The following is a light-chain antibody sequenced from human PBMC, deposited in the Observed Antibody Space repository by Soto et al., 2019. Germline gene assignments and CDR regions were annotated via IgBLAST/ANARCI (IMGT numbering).Light chain of an antibody. Sequence: EVVLTQSPGALSLSPGERATISCRASHSVDSSYFDWYQQRPGQAPRLLIYQTSSRGTGIPDRFSGSGSGTDFTLTVSRLEPSDCAVYVCHQYGSSPLTFGGGTKLELK. CDR1: HSVDSSY. CDR2: QTS. V-gene: IGKV3-20*01. CDR3: HQYGSSPLT. J-gene: IGKJ4*01.